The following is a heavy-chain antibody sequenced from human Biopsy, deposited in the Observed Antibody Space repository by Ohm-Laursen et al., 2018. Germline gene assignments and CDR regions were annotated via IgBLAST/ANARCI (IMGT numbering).Heavy chain of an antibody. CDR2: ISGSGGTT. CDR3: AKINPSAIYYNYGMDV. J-gene: IGHJ6*02. V-gene: IGHV3-23*01. CDR1: GFTFSSYA. Sequence: SLRLSCAASGFTFSSYAMSWVRQAPGKGLGRVSIISGSGGTTDYADSVKGRFTISRDNPRNTVYLQMNSLRVEDTAVYYCAKINPSAIYYNYGMDVWGQGTTVTVSS.